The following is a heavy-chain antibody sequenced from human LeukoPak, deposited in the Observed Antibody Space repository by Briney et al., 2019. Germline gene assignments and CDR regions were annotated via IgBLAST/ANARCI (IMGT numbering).Heavy chain of an antibody. D-gene: IGHD5-24*01. CDR2: ISWNSGSI. J-gene: IGHJ3*02. CDR3: AKTDGYNSGAFDI. V-gene: IGHV3-9*03. Sequence: GGSLRLSCAASGFTFDDYAMHWVRQAPGKGLKWVSGISWNSGSIGYADSVKGRFTISRDNAKNSLYLQMNSLRAEDMALYYCAKTDGYNSGAFDIWAQGTMVTVSS. CDR1: GFTFDDYA.